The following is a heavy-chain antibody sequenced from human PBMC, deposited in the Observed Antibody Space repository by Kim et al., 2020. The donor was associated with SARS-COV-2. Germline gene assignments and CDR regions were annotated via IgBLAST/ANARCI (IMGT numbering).Heavy chain of an antibody. Sequence: SETLSLTCTVSGYSISSGYYWGWIRQPPGKGLEWIGSIYHSGSTYYNPSLKSRVTISVDTSKNQFSLKLSSVTAADTAVYYCARDATGESRSDAFDIWGQGTMVTVSS. CDR1: GYSISSGYY. J-gene: IGHJ3*02. CDR2: IYHSGST. V-gene: IGHV4-38-2*02. CDR3: ARDATGESRSDAFDI. D-gene: IGHD7-27*01.